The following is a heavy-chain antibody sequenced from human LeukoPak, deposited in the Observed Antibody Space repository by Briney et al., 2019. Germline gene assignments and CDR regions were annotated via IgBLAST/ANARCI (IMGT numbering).Heavy chain of an antibody. D-gene: IGHD4-11*01. CDR2: IIPIFGTA. J-gene: IGHJ6*03. Sequence: SVKVSCKASGGTFSSYAISWVRQAPGQGLEWMGGIIPIFGTANYAQKFQGRVTITTDESTSTAYMELSSLRSEDTAVYYCARATYSNWLHYYYYYYMDVWGKGNTVTVSS. CDR3: ARATYSNWLHYYYYYYMDV. CDR1: GGTFSSYA. V-gene: IGHV1-69*05.